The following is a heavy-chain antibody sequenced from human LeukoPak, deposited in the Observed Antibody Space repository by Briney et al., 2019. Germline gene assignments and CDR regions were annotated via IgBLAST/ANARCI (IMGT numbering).Heavy chain of an antibody. J-gene: IGHJ4*02. CDR1: GFTVSSNY. CDR3: VSGMIEFDY. Sequence: PGGSLRLSCAASGFTVSSNYMSWVRQAPGKGLEWVSVIYSGGSTYYADSVKGRFTISRDNAKNSLFLQMNSLRVEDTSVYYCVSGMIEFDYWGQGTRVTVSS. D-gene: IGHD3-22*01. V-gene: IGHV3-66*01. CDR2: IYSGGST.